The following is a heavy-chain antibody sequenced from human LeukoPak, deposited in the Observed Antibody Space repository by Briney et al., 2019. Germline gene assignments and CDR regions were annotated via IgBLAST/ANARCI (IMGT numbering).Heavy chain of an antibody. CDR3: ARDHYGGNSDY. Sequence: GGSLRLSCAASGFTLSSYAMSWVRQAPGKGLEWVSAISDSGNTYHADSVKGRFTISRDSSKNTLFLQMNSLRAEDTAVYYCARDHYGGNSDYWGQGTLVTVSS. CDR1: GFTLSSYA. V-gene: IGHV3-23*01. D-gene: IGHD4-23*01. J-gene: IGHJ4*02. CDR2: ISDSGNT.